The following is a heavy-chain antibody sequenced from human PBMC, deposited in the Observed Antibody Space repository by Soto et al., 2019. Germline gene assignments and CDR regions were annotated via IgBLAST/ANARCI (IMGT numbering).Heavy chain of an antibody. D-gene: IGHD3-22*01. Sequence: SVKVSCKASGGAFSSYAISWVRQAPGQGLEWMGGIIPIFGTANYAQKFQGRVTITADESTSTAYMELSSLRSEDTAVYYCAFTYYYDSRTPPGAFDIWGQGTMVTVSS. V-gene: IGHV1-69*13. CDR1: GGAFSSYA. J-gene: IGHJ3*02. CDR2: IIPIFGTA. CDR3: AFTYYYDSRTPPGAFDI.